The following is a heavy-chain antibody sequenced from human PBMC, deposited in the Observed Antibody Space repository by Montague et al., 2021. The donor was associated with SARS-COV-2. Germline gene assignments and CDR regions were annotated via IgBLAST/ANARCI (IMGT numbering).Heavy chain of an antibody. J-gene: IGHJ4*02. Sequence: SETLSLTCTVSNYSVSSGYYWGWIRQFPGKGLEWIGFKFHSGSTYYNPSLQSRVITSVDTSKNQVSLKLRSVSAADTAVYYCARGVVGPTVLFLEYWGQGNLVTVSS. CDR3: ARGVVGPTVLFLEY. D-gene: IGHD1-26*01. V-gene: IGHV4-38-2*02. CDR2: KFHSGST. CDR1: NYSVSSGYY.